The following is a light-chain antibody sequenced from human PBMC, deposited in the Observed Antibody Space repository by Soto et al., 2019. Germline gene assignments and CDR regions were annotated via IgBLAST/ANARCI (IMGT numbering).Light chain of an antibody. CDR3: CSYAGSVV. CDR2: DVI. CDR1: SSDVGDYNY. J-gene: IGLJ2*01. Sequence: QSVLTQPRSVSGSPGQSVTISCTGTSSDVGDYNYVSWYQHHPGKAPKVIIYDVIKRPSGVPDRFSGSKSGNTASLTISGLQAEDEADYYCCSYAGSVVFGGGTKLTVL. V-gene: IGLV2-11*01.